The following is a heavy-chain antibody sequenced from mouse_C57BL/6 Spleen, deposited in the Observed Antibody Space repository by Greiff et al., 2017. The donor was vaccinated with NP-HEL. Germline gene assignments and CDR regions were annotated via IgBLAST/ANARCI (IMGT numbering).Heavy chain of an antibody. Sequence: QVQLKQPGAELVKPGASVKLSCKASGYTFTSYWMHWVKQRPGQGLEWIGMIHPNSGSTNYNEKFKSKATLTVDKSSSTAYMQLSSLTSEDSAVYYCGTEGGYYGFAYWGQGTLVTVSA. CDR2: IHPNSGST. D-gene: IGHD2-3*01. V-gene: IGHV1-64*01. CDR3: GTEGGYYGFAY. J-gene: IGHJ3*01. CDR1: GYTFTSYW.